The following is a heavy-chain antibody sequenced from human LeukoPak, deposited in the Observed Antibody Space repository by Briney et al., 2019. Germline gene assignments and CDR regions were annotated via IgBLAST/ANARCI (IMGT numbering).Heavy chain of an antibody. V-gene: IGHV4-59*01. Sequence: SETLSLTCTVSGGSISSYYWGWIRQPPGKGLEWIGYIYYSGSTNYNPSLKSRVTISVDTSKNQFSLKLSSVTAADTAVYYCARSIFGWYYFDYWGQGTLVTVSS. D-gene: IGHD3-3*02. CDR1: GGSISSYY. J-gene: IGHJ4*02. CDR2: IYYSGST. CDR3: ARSIFGWYYFDY.